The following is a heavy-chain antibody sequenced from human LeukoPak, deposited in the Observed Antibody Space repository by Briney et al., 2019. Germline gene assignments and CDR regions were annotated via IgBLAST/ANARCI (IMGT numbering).Heavy chain of an antibody. CDR2: INHSGST. J-gene: IGHJ5*02. Sequence: SETLSLTCAVYGGSFSGYYWSWIRQPPGKGLEWIGEINHSGSTNYNPSLKSRVTISVDTSKNQFSLKLSSVTAADTAVYYCARNAIRITIFGVVMKPNNWFDPRGQGTLVTVSS. V-gene: IGHV4-34*01. CDR3: ARNAIRITIFGVVMKPNNWFDP. D-gene: IGHD3-3*01. CDR1: GGSFSGYY.